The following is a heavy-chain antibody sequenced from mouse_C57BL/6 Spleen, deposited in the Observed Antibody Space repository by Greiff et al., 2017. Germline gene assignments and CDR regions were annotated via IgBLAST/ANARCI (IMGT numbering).Heavy chain of an antibody. CDR2: IRSGSSAI. V-gene: IGHV5-17*01. CDR3: DRRLLDY. D-gene: IGHD1-2*01. Sequence: EVKLMESGGGLVKPGGSLKLSCAASGFTFSDYGMHWVSQAPEKGLEWVAYIRSGSSAIYYAETVKGRFTISRDNAKNTLFLQLTSLWSDDTAMYYCDRRLLDYWGQGTTLTVSS. J-gene: IGHJ2*01. CDR1: GFTFSDYG.